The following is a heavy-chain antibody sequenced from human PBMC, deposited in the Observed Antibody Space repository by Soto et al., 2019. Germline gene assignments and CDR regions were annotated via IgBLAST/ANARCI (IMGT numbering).Heavy chain of an antibody. Sequence: XXSLRLSCAASRFTFSSYGMHWVRQAPDNGREGGAVIXDDGRXKYHADNVKGXXTTTRDNXXXTPSLQMNSLRAHDTPVYYCATDSSGLDAFNVWGQETMVTVSS. CDR1: RFTFSSYG. D-gene: IGHD6-19*01. V-gene: IGHV3-30*02. CDR2: IXDDGRXK. J-gene: IGHJ3*01. CDR3: ATDSSGLDAFNV.